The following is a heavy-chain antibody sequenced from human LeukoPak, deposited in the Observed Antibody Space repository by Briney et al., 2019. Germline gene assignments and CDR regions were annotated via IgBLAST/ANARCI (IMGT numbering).Heavy chain of an antibody. V-gene: IGHV3-30*18. J-gene: IGHJ4*02. Sequence: GGSLRLSCAASGIIFGSYGMHWVRQAPGKGLEWVAIISYDGSNKYYADSVKGRFTISRDNSKNTLYLQMNSLRAEDTAVYYCAKDHGSGSVFDYWGQGTLVTVSS. CDR3: AKDHGSGSVFDY. D-gene: IGHD3-10*01. CDR2: ISYDGSNK. CDR1: GIIFGSYG.